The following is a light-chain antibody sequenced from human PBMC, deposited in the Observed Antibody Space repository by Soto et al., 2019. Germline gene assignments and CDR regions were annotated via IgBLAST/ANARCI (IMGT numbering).Light chain of an antibody. V-gene: IGKV4-1*01. CDR2: WAS. Sequence: DIVMTQSPDSLAVSLGERATINCKSSQSVLYSSNNKNYLAWYQQKPGQPPKVLIYWASTRESGVPDRLSGSGSGTDFTLTISSLQAEDVAVYYCQQYYSTPWTFDQGTKVEIK. CDR3: QQYYSTPWT. J-gene: IGKJ1*01. CDR1: QSVLYSSNNKNY.